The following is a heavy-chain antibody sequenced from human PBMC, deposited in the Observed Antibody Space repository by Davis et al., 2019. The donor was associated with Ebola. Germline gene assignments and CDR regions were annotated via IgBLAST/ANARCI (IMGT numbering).Heavy chain of an antibody. Sequence: ASVTVSCKASGYTFTGYYMHWVRQAPGQGLEWMGWINPNSGGTNYAQKFQGWVTMTRDTSISTAYMELSRLRSDDTAVYYCAREGRIYYGMDVWGQGTTVTVSS. J-gene: IGHJ6*02. V-gene: IGHV1-2*04. CDR3: AREGRIYYGMDV. CDR2: INPNSGGT. CDR1: GYTFTGYY.